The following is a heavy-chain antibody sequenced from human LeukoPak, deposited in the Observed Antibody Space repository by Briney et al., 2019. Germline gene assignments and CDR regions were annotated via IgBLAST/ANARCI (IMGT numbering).Heavy chain of an antibody. CDR2: IYYSGST. V-gene: IGHV4-31*03. J-gene: IGHJ4*02. CDR3: ARAVYDYIWGSYRFDY. CDR1: GGSISSGGYY. D-gene: IGHD3-16*02. Sequence: SQTLSLTCTVSGGSISSGGYYWTWIRQHPGKGLEWIGFIYYSGSTYYNPSLKSRVTFSVDTSKNQFSLKLSSVNAADTAVYYCARAVYDYIWGSYRFDYWGQGTLVTVSS.